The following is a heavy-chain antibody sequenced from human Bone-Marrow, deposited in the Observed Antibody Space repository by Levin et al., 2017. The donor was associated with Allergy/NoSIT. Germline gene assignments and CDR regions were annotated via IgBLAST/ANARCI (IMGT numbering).Heavy chain of an antibody. V-gene: IGHV3-15*01. CDR2: IKSKTDGGTA. D-gene: IGHD3-10*01. CDR3: TSVAYGSGTVGY. Sequence: GESLKISCAASGITFSDAWMSWVRQAPGKGLEWVGRIKSKTDGGTADYAAPVKGRFTISRDDLKATLYLQINSLTTEDTGVYYCTSVAYGSGTVGYWGQGTLVTVSS. CDR1: GITFSDAW. J-gene: IGHJ4*02.